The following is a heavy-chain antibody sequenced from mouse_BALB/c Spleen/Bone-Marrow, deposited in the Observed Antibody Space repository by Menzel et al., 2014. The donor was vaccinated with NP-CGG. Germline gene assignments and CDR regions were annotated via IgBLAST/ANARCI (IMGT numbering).Heavy chain of an antibody. V-gene: IGHV3-6*02. CDR1: GYSITSGYY. CDR3: AREGGSRAY. Sequence: VQLQQSGPGFVKPSQSLSLTCSVTGYSITSGYYWNWIRQFPGNKLEWMGYISYDGSNNYNPSLKNRISITRDTSKNQFFLKLNSVTTEDTATYYCAREGGSRAYWGQGTLVTVSA. J-gene: IGHJ3*01. CDR2: ISYDGSN. D-gene: IGHD1-1*01.